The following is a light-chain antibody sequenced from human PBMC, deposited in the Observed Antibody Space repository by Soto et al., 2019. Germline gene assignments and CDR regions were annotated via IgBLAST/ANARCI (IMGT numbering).Light chain of an antibody. Sequence: QSALTQPPSASGSPGQSATISCTGTSSDVGGYNYVSWYQHHPGKAPKLMIYEVSKRPSGVPDRFSGYKSGNTASLTVSGLQVEDEADYYCSSFEASNNLLFGGGTKLPVL. CDR3: SSFEASNNLL. CDR2: EVS. J-gene: IGLJ2*01. V-gene: IGLV2-8*01. CDR1: SSDVGGYNY.